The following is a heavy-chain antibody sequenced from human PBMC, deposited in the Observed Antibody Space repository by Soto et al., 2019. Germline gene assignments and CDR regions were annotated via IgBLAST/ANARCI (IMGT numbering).Heavy chain of an antibody. V-gene: IGHV3-23*01. D-gene: IGHD6-19*01. J-gene: IGHJ4*02. Sequence: GGSLRLSCAASGFNFRSYAMSWVRQAPGKGLEWVSGISGSGVSTYYADSVKGGFTISRDNSKNTLYLRMYSLRAEETAVDYCAKGSTYRSGWYWGQGTLVTVSS. CDR1: GFNFRSYA. CDR3: AKGSTYRSGWY. CDR2: ISGSGVST.